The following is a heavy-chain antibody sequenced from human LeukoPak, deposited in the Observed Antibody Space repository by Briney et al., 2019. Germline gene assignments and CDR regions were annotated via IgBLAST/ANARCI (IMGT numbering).Heavy chain of an antibody. Sequence: GGSLRLSCAASGFTVSSNYMSWVRQAPGKGLEWVSVIYSGGSTYHADSVKGRFTISRDNSKNTLYLQMNSLRAEDTAVYYCARDTYYYDSSGYLRVPFDYWGQGTLVTVSS. D-gene: IGHD3-22*01. CDR2: IYSGGST. CDR1: GFTVSSNY. J-gene: IGHJ4*02. CDR3: ARDTYYYDSSGYLRVPFDY. V-gene: IGHV3-53*01.